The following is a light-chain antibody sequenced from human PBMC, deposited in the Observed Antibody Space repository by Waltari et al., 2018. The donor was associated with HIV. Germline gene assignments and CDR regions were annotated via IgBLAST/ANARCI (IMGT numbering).Light chain of an antibody. V-gene: IGLV1-40*01. CDR1: RAHIGAGYF. Sequence: QSALTQPPSVSGAPGQRVTISCTGNRAHIGAGYFVHWSQHLPGTAPKLLVYRDINRPSGVPDRFSGSKSGTSASLVITGLQAEDEADYYCQSYDSSLRASVFGGGTKLTVL. CDR3: QSYDSSLRASV. CDR2: RDI. J-gene: IGLJ2*01.